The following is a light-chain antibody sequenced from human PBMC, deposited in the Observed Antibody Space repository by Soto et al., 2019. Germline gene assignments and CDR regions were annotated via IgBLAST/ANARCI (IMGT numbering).Light chain of an antibody. CDR1: QILLHSNGYNY. J-gene: IGKJ4*01. CDR3: RQYGRSLASA. V-gene: IGKV2-28*01. Sequence: DIVMTQSQLSLPVTPGEPASISCRSSQILLHSNGYNYLDWYQEKPGQAPRLLIYGASSRATGIPDRFSGSGSGTDFTLTISRLEPEDFAVYYCRQYGRSLASAIGGGTKVDIK. CDR2: GAS.